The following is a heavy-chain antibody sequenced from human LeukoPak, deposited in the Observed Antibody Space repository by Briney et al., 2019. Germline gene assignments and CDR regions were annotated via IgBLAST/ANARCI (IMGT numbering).Heavy chain of an antibody. D-gene: IGHD5-18*01. J-gene: IGHJ5*02. CDR1: GFTFSSYA. Sequence: GRSLRLSCAASGFTFSSYAMHWVRQAPGKGLEGVAVISYDGSNKYYADSVKGRFTISRDNSKNTLYLQMNSLRAEDTAVYYCARGSGYSHYNWFDPWGQGTLVTVSS. CDR2: ISYDGSNK. CDR3: ARGSGYSHYNWFDP. V-gene: IGHV3-30*04.